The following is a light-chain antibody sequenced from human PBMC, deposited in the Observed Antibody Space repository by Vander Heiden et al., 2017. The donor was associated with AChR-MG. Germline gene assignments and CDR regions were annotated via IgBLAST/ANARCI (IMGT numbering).Light chain of an antibody. CDR1: KLGDKY. V-gene: IGLV3-1*01. J-gene: IGLJ2*01. CDR2: QDS. Sequence: SYELPQPPSVSVSPGQTASITCSGDKLGDKYACWYQQKPGQSPVLVIYQDSKRPSRIPERFSGSNSGNTATLTISGTQAMDEADYYCQAWDSSNVVFGGGTKLTVL. CDR3: QAWDSSNVV.